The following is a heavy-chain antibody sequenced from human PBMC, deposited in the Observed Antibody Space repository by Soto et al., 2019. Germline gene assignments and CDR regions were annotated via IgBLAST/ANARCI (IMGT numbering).Heavy chain of an antibody. D-gene: IGHD3-9*01. J-gene: IGHJ6*02. V-gene: IGHV1-3*01. CDR1: GYTFISYA. CDR3: ARSDYDILTGFFKWFGMDV. Sequence: GASVKVSCKASGYTFISYAMHWVRQAPGQRLEWMGWINAANGNTKYSQKFQGRVTITRDTSASTAYMELSSLRSEDTAVYYCARSDYDILTGFFKWFGMDVWGQGTTVTVSS. CDR2: INAANGNT.